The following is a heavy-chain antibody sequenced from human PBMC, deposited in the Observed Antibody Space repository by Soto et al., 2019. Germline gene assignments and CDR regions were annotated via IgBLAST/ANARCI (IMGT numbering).Heavy chain of an antibody. CDR2: TYYRSRWYN. CDR3: AGPTSLPWYYMAV. J-gene: IGHJ6*03. Sequence: SQTLLLTCAISGDSVSSNSAAWNWIRQSPSRGLEWLGRTYYRSRWYNDYAVSVKSRITVNPDTSKNQFSLHLNSVTPEDTAVYYCAGPTSLPWYYMAVWDKGTTVTVSS. CDR1: GDSVSSNSAA. V-gene: IGHV6-1*01. D-gene: IGHD1-26*01.